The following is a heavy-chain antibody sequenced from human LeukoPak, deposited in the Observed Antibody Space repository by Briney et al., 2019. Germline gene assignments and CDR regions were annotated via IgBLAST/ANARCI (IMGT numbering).Heavy chain of an antibody. CDR3: ARPNPYDFWSGYSTWFDP. CDR2: IYHSGST. D-gene: IGHD3-3*01. CDR1: GYSISSGYY. Sequence: KPSETLPLTCAVSGYSISSGYYWGWIRQPPGKGLEWIGSIYHSGSTYYNPSLKSRVTISVDTSKNQFSLKLSSVTAADTAVYYCARPNPYDFWSGYSTWFDPWGQGTLVTVSS. V-gene: IGHV4-38-2*01. J-gene: IGHJ5*02.